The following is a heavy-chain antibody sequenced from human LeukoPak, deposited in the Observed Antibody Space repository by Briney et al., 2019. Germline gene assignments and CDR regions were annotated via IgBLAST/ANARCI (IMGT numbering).Heavy chain of an antibody. Sequence: GGSLRLSCAASGFAFSSYSMNWVRQAPGKGLEWVSYISDSSSTIYYADSVKGRFTISRDNAKNSLYLQMNSLRAEDTAVYYCARADSSSWPDAFDIWGQGTMVTVSS. V-gene: IGHV3-48*04. CDR1: GFAFSSYS. CDR3: ARADSSSWPDAFDI. CDR2: ISDSSSTI. J-gene: IGHJ3*02. D-gene: IGHD6-13*01.